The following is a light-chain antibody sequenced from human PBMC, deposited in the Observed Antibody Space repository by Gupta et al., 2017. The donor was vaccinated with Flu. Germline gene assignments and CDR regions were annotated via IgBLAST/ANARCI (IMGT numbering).Light chain of an antibody. V-gene: IGLV1-51*01. J-gene: IGLJ3*02. CDR3: GPCYNSLSAWV. CDR1: SPNIEKNF. CDR2: GNN. Sequence: SALPQRPSVSGAPGQTVTISCSGGSPNIEKNFISWYLQLPGTAPKLLIYGNNNLPSGIPDRFSGAKSGTSATLGITGLQTGDEADYYCGPCYNSLSAWVFGGGTKLTVL.